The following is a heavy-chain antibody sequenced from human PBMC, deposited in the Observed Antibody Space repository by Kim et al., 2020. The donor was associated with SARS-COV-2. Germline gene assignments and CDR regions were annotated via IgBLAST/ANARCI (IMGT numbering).Heavy chain of an antibody. CDR1: GSTFSKHY. Sequence: ASVKVSCKASGSTFSKHYIHWVRQAPGQGLEWMGIINPSNGCANYAQKFQGRVTMSRDTSTNTVYMGLRSLTSEDTAVYYFSRAANEWFGQLLFYYYDMD. D-gene: IGHD3-10*01. CDR2: INPSNGCA. V-gene: IGHV1-46*01. CDR3: SRAANEWFGQLLFYYYDMD. J-gene: IGHJ6*01.